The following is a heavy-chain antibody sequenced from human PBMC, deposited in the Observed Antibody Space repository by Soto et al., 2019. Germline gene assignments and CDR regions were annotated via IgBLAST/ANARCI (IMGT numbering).Heavy chain of an antibody. J-gene: IGHJ4*02. CDR3: ASICGGDCYSDPSFDY. V-gene: IGHV1-8*01. CDR1: AYTFPSCD. D-gene: IGHD2-21*02. Sequence: ASVKVSCKPSAYTFPSCDINWLRQATGQGLEWMGWMNPNSGNTGYAQKFQGRVTMTRNTSISTAYMELSSLRSEDTAVYYCASICGGDCYSDPSFDYWGQGTLVTVSS. CDR2: MNPNSGNT.